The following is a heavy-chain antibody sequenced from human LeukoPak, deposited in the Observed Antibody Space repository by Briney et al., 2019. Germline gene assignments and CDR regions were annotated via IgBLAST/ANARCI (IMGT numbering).Heavy chain of an antibody. CDR2: IGSSISYI. J-gene: IGHJ6*02. V-gene: IGHV3-21*01. CDR1: GFTFGSYS. CDR3: AREGYYSGMDV. Sequence: GSLRLSCAASGFTFGSYSMKWVRQAPGKGLEWVSFIGSSISYISYADSVKGRFTISRDSAKNSLYLQMNSLRAEDTAVYYCAREGYYSGMDVWGQGTTVTVSS.